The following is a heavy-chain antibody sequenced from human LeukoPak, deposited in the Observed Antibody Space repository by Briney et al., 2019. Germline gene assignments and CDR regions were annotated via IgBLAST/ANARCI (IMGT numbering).Heavy chain of an antibody. CDR3: ARDYCSSTSCSLDY. V-gene: IGHV3-33*01. Sequence: GGSLRLSCAASGFTFSSYGMHWVRQAPGKGLEWVAVIWYDESDEHYADSVKGRFTISRDNSKNTLYLQMNSLRAEDTAVYYCARDYCSSTSCSLDYWGQGTLVTVSS. CDR1: GFTFSSYG. J-gene: IGHJ4*02. D-gene: IGHD2-2*01. CDR2: IWYDESDE.